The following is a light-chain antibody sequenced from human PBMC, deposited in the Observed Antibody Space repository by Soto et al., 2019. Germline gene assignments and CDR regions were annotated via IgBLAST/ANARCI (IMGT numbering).Light chain of an antibody. CDR2: EVA. CDR1: SGDVGNYNL. Sequence: QSALTQPASVSGSPGQSITISCSGVSGDVGNYNLVSWYQQHPGKAPKLIVHEVANRLSGVSGRFSGSKSGNTAFLTISGLQAEDEAVYYCCSHSSSITWMFGGGTKVTVL. J-gene: IGLJ3*02. CDR3: CSHSSSITWM. V-gene: IGLV2-23*02.